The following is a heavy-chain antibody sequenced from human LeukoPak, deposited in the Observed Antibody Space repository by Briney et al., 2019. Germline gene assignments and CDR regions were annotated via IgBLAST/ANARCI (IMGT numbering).Heavy chain of an antibody. Sequence: PGGSLRLSCAASGFTFSSYAMHRVRQAPGKGLEWVAVISYDGSNKYFADSVKGRFTISRDNSKNTLYLQMNSLRAEDTAVYYCARGNYDSSGYYCSAFDYWGQGTLVTVSP. CDR2: ISYDGSNK. V-gene: IGHV3-30-3*01. D-gene: IGHD3-22*01. CDR1: GFTFSSYA. J-gene: IGHJ4*02. CDR3: ARGNYDSSGYYCSAFDY.